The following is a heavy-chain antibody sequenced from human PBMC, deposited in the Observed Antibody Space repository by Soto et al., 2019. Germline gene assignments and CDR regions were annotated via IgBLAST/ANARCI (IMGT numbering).Heavy chain of an antibody. D-gene: IGHD3-9*01. CDR1: GGTFSSYT. CDR2: SIPILGIA. J-gene: IGHJ6*03. CDR3: AQSEDVRYFDLNDYSYDSMDV. V-gene: IGHV1-69*02. Sequence: QVQLVQSGAEVKKPGSSVKVSCKASGGTFSSYTVTWVRQAPGQGLEWMGRSIPILGIANYAQKFQGRVTITADKSTSPAHMALSSLRSEDTAVYYCAQSEDVRYFDLNDYSYDSMDVWCKGDGVTVSS.